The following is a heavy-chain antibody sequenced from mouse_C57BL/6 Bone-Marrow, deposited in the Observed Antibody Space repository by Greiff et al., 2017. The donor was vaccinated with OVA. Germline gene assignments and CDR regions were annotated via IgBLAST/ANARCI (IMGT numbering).Heavy chain of an antibody. Sequence: EVKLMESGGGLVQPGESLKLSCESNEYAFPSHDMSWVRKTPEKRLELVAAINRDGGSTYYPDTMERRFIISRDNTKKTLYLQMSSLRSEDTALYYCARPMITTVDYWGQGTTLTVSS. D-gene: IGHD2-4*01. CDR3: ARPMITTVDY. CDR2: INRDGGST. CDR1: EYAFPSHD. J-gene: IGHJ2*01. V-gene: IGHV5-2*01.